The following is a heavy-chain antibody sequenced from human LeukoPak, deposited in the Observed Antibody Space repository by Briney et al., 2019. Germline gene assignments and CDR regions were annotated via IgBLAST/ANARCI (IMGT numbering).Heavy chain of an antibody. CDR2: IYTSGST. J-gene: IGHJ5*02. D-gene: IGHD3-10*01. V-gene: IGHV4-61*02. Sequence: SETLSLTCTVSGGSISSGSYYWSWIRQPAGKGLEWIGRIYTSGSTNYNPSLKSRVTISVDTSKNQFYLKLSSVTAADTAVYYCARSAGLLWFGDLTQGWFDPWGQGTLVTVSS. CDR1: GGSISSGSYY. CDR3: ARSAGLLWFGDLTQGWFDP.